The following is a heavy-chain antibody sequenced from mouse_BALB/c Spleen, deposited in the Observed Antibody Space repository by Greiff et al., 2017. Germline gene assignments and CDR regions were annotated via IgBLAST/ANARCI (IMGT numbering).Heavy chain of an antibody. V-gene: IGHV5-6*01. J-gene: IGHJ4*01. D-gene: IGHD2-14*01. CDR3: ASSYYRYDEEGMDY. CDR1: GFTFSSYG. CDR2: ISSGGSYT. Sequence: EVQGVESGGDLVKPGGSLKLSCAASGFTFSSYGMSWVRQTPDKRLEWVATISSGGSYTYYPDSVKGRFTISRDNAKNTLYLQMSSLKSEDTAMYYCASSYYRYDEEGMDYWGQGTSVTVSS.